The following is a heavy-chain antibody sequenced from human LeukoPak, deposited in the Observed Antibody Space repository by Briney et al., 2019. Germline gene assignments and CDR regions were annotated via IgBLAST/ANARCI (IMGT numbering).Heavy chain of an antibody. CDR1: GGSISGYY. CDR2: INHSGST. CDR3: ARRAYCSSTSCRTPYNWFDP. J-gene: IGHJ5*02. D-gene: IGHD2-2*01. V-gene: IGHV4-34*01. Sequence: SETLSLTCTVSGGSISGYYWSWIRQPPGKGLEWIGEINHSGSTNYNPSLKSRVTISVDTSKNQFSLKLSSVTAADTAVYYCARRAYCSSTSCRTPYNWFDPWGQGTLVTVSS.